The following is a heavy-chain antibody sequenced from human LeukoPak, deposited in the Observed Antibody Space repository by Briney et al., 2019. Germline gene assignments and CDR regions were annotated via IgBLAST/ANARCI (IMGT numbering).Heavy chain of an antibody. V-gene: IGHV3-33*06. Sequence: GGSLRLSCGASGFTFSTYGMHWVRQAPGKGLEWVAIISSDGSPKSYADSVKGRFSISRDNSKNTLYLEMNSLRAEDTAVYYCAKDQLSRGWSYFDYWGQGTLVTVSS. CDR1: GFTFSTYG. CDR3: AKDQLSRGWSYFDY. D-gene: IGHD6-19*01. J-gene: IGHJ4*02. CDR2: ISSDGSPK.